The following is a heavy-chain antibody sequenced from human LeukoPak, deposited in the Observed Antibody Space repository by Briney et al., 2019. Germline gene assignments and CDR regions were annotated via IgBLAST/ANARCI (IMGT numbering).Heavy chain of an antibody. D-gene: IGHD3-10*01. Sequence: GGSLRLSCAASGFTFSSYWMSWVRQAPGKGLEWVANIKQDGSEKYYVDSVKGRFTISRDNSKNTLYLQMNSLRAEDTAVYYCANTVFLYYYGSGSYYDYWGQGTLVTVSS. CDR1: GFTFSSYW. J-gene: IGHJ4*02. CDR3: ANTVFLYYYGSGSYYDY. V-gene: IGHV3-7*03. CDR2: IKQDGSEK.